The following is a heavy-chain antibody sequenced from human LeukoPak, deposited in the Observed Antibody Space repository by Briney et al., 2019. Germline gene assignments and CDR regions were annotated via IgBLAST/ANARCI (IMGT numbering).Heavy chain of an antibody. V-gene: IGHV3-9*01. CDR2: ISWNGGSI. Sequence: GRSLRLSCAASGFTFPDYAMHWVRQAPGKGLEWVSAISWNGGSIGYADSVQGRFTISRDNAKNSLYLQMNSLRAEDTALYYCAKDGGDGYNESGADYWGQGTLVTVSS. CDR3: AKDGGDGYNESGADY. J-gene: IGHJ4*02. D-gene: IGHD5-24*01. CDR1: GFTFPDYA.